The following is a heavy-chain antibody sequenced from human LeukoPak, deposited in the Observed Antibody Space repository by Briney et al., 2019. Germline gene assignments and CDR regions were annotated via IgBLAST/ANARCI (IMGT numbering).Heavy chain of an antibody. V-gene: IGHV3-64*01. CDR2: ISSNGGST. CDR1: GFTFSSYA. CDR3: ARLYQSSRFDP. Sequence: GGSLRLSCAASGFTFSSYAMHWVRQAPGKGLEYVSAISSNGGSTYYANSVKGRFTISRDNAKNSLYLQMNSLRAEDTAVYYCARLYQSSRFDPWGQGTLVTVSS. J-gene: IGHJ5*02. D-gene: IGHD2-2*01.